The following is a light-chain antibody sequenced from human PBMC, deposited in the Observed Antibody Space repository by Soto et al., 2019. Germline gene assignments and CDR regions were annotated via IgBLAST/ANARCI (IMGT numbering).Light chain of an antibody. CDR3: HQYGSSPRT. CDR2: GAS. V-gene: IGKV3-20*01. CDR1: QSVTRSY. J-gene: IGKJ1*01. Sequence: ESLLTQSPGTLSLSPGERATLSCRASQSVTRSYFAGYQQKPGQAPSLLIYGASSRATGIPDRFSGIGSGLDVSLTISRREPEDFEVYYWHQYGSSPRTFGQGTKVEIK.